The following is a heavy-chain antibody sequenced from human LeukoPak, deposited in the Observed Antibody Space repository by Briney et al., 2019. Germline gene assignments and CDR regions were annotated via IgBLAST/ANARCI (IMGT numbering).Heavy chain of an antibody. Sequence: GGSLRLSCAASGFIFISYSMNWVRQAPGMGLEWVSSISSSSSYIYYADSVKGRFTISIDNAKNSLYLQMNSLRAEDTAVYYCAPGAYGSGSYYFQHWGQGTLVTVSS. J-gene: IGHJ1*01. D-gene: IGHD3-10*01. V-gene: IGHV3-21*01. CDR2: ISSSSSYI. CDR1: GFIFISYS. CDR3: APGAYGSGSYYFQH.